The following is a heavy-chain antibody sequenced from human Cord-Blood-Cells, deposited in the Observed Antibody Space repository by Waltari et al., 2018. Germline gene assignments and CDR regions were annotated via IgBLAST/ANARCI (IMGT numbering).Heavy chain of an antibody. V-gene: IGHV4-34*01. J-gene: IGHJ6*03. D-gene: IGHD3-3*01. CDR2: IKHSGST. CDR1: GGSFSGYY. CDR3: ARLIRFLESGGYYYYYMGV. Sequence: QVQLQQWGAGLLKPSETLSLTCAVYGGSFSGYYWSWIRPPPGKGLEWIGEIKHSGSTNYNPSLKSRVTISVDTSKNQFSLKLSSVTAADTAVYYCARLIRFLESGGYYYYYMGVWGKGTTVTVSS.